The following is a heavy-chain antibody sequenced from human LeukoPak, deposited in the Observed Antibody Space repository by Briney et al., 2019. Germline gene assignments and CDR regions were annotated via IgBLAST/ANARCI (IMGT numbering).Heavy chain of an antibody. Sequence: GGSLRLSCAASGFTFSSYSMNWVRQAPGKGLEWVSSISSSSSYIYYADSVKGRFTISRDNAKNSLYLQMNSLRADDTAVYYCARDNIVATINWFDPWGQGTLVTVSS. V-gene: IGHV3-21*04. J-gene: IGHJ5*02. CDR2: ISSSSSYI. CDR3: ARDNIVATINWFDP. CDR1: GFTFSSYS. D-gene: IGHD5-12*01.